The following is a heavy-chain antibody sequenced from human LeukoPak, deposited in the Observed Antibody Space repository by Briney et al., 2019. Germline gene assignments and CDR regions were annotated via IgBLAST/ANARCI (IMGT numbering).Heavy chain of an antibody. J-gene: IGHJ2*01. Sequence: ASVTVSFKASGSTFTSYYMHWVRQAHGQGLEWMGWINPNSGGTNYAQKFQGRVTMTRDTSISTAYMELSRLRSDDTAVYYCARDGVGGVYGDYGYFDLWGRGTLVTVSS. CDR3: ARDGVGGVYGDYGYFDL. CDR1: GSTFTSYY. CDR2: INPNSGGT. V-gene: IGHV1-2*02. D-gene: IGHD4-17*01.